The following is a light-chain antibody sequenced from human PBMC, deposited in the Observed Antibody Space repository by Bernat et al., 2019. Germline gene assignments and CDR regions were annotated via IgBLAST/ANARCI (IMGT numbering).Light chain of an antibody. J-gene: IGLJ2*01. Sequence: SYELTQPPSVSVSPGQTASITCSGDKLGSKFTCWYQQKPGQSPVVVIYRDDKRPSGIPERFSGSHSGNTATLTISGAQAMDEANYYCQAWDSSVVVFGGGTKLTVL. V-gene: IGLV3-1*01. CDR2: RDD. CDR1: KLGSKF. CDR3: QAWDSSVVV.